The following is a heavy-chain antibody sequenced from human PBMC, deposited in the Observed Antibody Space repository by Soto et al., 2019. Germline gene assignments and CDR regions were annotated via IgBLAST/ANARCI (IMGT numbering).Heavy chain of an antibody. CDR1: GYTFTGYY. CDR3: ARSNWHPHYYCMDV. J-gene: IGHJ6*02. D-gene: IGHD1-20*01. V-gene: IGHV1-2*04. Sequence: ASVKVSCKASGYTFTGYYIHWVRQAPGQGLEWMGWINPNSGGTNYAQKFQGWVTMTRDTSISTAYMELSRLRSDDTAVYYCARSNWHPHYYCMDVWGQGTTVTVSS. CDR2: INPNSGGT.